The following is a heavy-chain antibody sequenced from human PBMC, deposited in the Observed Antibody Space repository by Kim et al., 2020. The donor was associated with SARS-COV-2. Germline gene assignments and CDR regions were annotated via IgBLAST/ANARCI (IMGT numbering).Heavy chain of an antibody. J-gene: IGHJ4*02. D-gene: IGHD2-15*01. Sequence: GGSLRLSCVTSGSYIIHWVRQAPGKGLECVAAMSFDGFSKYFVDSVKGRFTISRDDSKNTVYLELNSLRDEDSAVYYCATEGGTSGRCGYFDSWGQGTLVTVSS. CDR2: MSFDGFSK. V-gene: IGHV3-30-3*01. CDR3: ATEGGTSGRCGYFDS. CDR1: GSYI.